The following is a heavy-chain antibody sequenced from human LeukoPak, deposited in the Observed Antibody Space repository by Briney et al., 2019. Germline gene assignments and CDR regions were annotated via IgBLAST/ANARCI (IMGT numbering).Heavy chain of an antibody. CDR2: VSAYNGKT. Sequence: ASVKVSCKASGYTFTSYGISWVRQAPGQGLEWMGWVSAYNGKTNYAQKLQGRVTMTTDTSTSTAYMELRSLRSDDTAVYYCAKFLAVAGRWGGNFDYWGQGTLVTVYS. CDR1: GYTFTSYG. J-gene: IGHJ4*02. CDR3: AKFLAVAGRWGGNFDY. V-gene: IGHV1-18*01. D-gene: IGHD6-19*01.